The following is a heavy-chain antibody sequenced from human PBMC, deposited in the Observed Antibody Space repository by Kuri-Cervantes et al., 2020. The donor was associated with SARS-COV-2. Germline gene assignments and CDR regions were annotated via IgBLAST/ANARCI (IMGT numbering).Heavy chain of an antibody. Sequence: GGSLRLSCAASGFTFSSYSMNWVRQAPGKGLEWVSAISGSGGSTYYADSVKGRFTISRDNSKNTLYLQMNSLRAEDTAVYYCATGGDYDFWSGYHFDYWGQGTLVTVSS. V-gene: IGHV3-23*01. CDR2: ISGSGGST. D-gene: IGHD3-3*01. CDR3: ATGGDYDFWSGYHFDY. J-gene: IGHJ4*02. CDR1: GFTFSSYS.